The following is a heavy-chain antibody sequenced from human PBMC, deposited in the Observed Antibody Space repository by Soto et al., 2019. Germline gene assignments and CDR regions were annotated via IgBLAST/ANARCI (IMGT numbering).Heavy chain of an antibody. CDR1: GGSISSGDYC. J-gene: IGHJ5*02. V-gene: IGHV4-30-4*01. D-gene: IGHD2-15*01. CDR3: ARSSRYCSGGSCYENWFDP. Sequence: SETLSLTCTVSGGSISSGDYCWSWIRQPPGKGLEWIGYIYYSGSTYYNPSLKSRVTISVDTSKNQFSLKLSSVTAADTAVYYCARSSRYCSGGSCYENWFDPWGQGTLVTVSS. CDR2: IYYSGST.